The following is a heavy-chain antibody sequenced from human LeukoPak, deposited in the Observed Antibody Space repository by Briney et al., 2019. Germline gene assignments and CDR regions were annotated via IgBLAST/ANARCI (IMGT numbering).Heavy chain of an antibody. V-gene: IGHV3-23*01. J-gene: IGHJ6*03. CDR1: GFTFSSSA. CDR3: AKDRGSSWPFYYYYYYMDV. CDR2: ISGSGSGGST. Sequence: PGGSLRLSCAASGFTFSSSAMSWVRQAPGKGLEWVSSISGSGSGGSTYYADSVKGRFTISRDNSKNTLYLQMNSLIAEDTAVYYCAKDRGSSWPFYYYYYYMDVWGKGTTVTISS. D-gene: IGHD6-13*01.